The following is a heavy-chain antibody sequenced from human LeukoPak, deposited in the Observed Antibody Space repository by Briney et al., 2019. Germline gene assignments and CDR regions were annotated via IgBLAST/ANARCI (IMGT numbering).Heavy chain of an antibody. J-gene: IGHJ4*02. Sequence: GESLKISCKGSGYTFTNYWIGWVRQMPGKGLEYMGIIFPGDYDTRYSPSFQGQVTISVDKSISTAYLQWSSLKASDTAMYYCATRPLRSSGYYFDYWGQGTLVTVSS. D-gene: IGHD3-22*01. V-gene: IGHV5-51*01. CDR3: ATRPLRSSGYYFDY. CDR2: IFPGDYDT. CDR1: GYTFTNYW.